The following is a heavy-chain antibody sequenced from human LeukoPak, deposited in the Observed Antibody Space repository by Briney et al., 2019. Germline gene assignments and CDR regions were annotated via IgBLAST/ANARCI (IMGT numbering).Heavy chain of an antibody. CDR3: AREEGYSSPFDP. CDR2: IYYSGST. V-gene: IGHV4-59*01. Sequence: PSETLSLTCTVSGGSISSYYWSWIRQPPGKGLEWIGYIYYSGSTNYNPSLKSRVTISVDTSKNQFSLKLSSVTAADPAVYYCAREEGYSSPFDPWGQGTLVTVSS. CDR1: GGSISSYY. D-gene: IGHD2-21*01. J-gene: IGHJ5*02.